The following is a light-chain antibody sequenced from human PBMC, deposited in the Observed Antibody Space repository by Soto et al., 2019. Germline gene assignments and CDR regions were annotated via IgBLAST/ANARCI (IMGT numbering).Light chain of an antibody. J-gene: IGKJ1*01. CDR1: QGVRNY. V-gene: IGKV1-6*01. CDR3: LQYYSSPWT. Sequence: AIRMTQSPSSLSASVGDRLTITCRASQGVRNYVGWYQQKPGKAPKFLIYGAFSLEAGIPSRFSGSGYATQFTLTITSLLPEDFETYFYLQYYSSPWTFGQGTKVE. CDR2: GAF.